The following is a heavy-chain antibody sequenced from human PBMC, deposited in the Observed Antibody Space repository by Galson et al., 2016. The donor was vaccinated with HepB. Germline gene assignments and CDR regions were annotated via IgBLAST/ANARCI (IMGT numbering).Heavy chain of an antibody. D-gene: IGHD1-14*01. CDR2: ISIHSGNT. CDR3: ARDRSNQDI. CDR1: GYTFIDYG. V-gene: IGHV1-18*04. Sequence: SVKVSCKASGYTFIDYGISWVRQAPGQGLEWMGWISIHSGNTDYAQKFQDRVTMTTDTSTSTVYMELRSLRSDDTAVYYCARDRSNQDIWGQGTLVTVSS. J-gene: IGHJ4*02.